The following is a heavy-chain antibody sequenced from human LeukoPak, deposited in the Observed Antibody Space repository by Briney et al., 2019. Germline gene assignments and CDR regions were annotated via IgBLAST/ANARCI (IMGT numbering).Heavy chain of an antibody. CDR1: GGSISSYY. Sequence: SETLSLTCTVSGGSISSYYWSWIRQPPGKGLEWIAYLFYSGSTDYNPSLESRVTISVDTSKNQFSLKLRSVTAADTAVYYCATAAVIRGVTYFDYWGQGTLVTVSS. J-gene: IGHJ4*02. CDR3: ATAAVIRGVTYFDY. V-gene: IGHV4-59*01. D-gene: IGHD3-10*01. CDR2: LFYSGST.